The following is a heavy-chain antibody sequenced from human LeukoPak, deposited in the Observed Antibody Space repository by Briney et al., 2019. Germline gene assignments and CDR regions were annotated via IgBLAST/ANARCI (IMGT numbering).Heavy chain of an antibody. V-gene: IGHV3-21*01. D-gene: IGHD3-9*01. CDR2: ITSGGDYI. Sequence: GGSLRLSCAASGFTFNTFNMNWVRQAPGKGLEWVSSITSGGDYIYYADSVKGRFTTSRDNAKNSLSLQLNSLRIEDTAVYYCARGHYDVLAASYKWTPDYWGQGTLVTVSS. CDR3: ARGHYDVLAASYKWTPDY. CDR1: GFTFNTFN. J-gene: IGHJ4*02.